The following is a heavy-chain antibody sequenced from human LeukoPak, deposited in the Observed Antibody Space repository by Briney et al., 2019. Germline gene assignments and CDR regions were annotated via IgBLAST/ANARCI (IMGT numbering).Heavy chain of an antibody. Sequence: ASVTVSFTSSGYTXTDYYMHWVRQAPGQGLEWMGWINPKSGGTNYAQRFQGRVTVTRDTSISTAYMELSRLTSVVMSVYYCTYEGVYYYGYGGRGTLLSVSS. D-gene: IGHD2-8*01. CDR3: TYEGVYYYGY. J-gene: IGHJ4*02. CDR1: GYTXTDYY. CDR2: INPKSGGT. V-gene: IGHV1-2*02.